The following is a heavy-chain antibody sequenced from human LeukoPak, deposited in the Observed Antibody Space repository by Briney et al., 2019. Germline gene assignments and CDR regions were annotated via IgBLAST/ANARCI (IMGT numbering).Heavy chain of an antibody. CDR1: GGSISSSSYY. CDR2: IYYSGST. D-gene: IGHD3-3*01. V-gene: IGHV4-39*01. CDR3: ARLRSVGQPADYFDY. J-gene: IGHJ4*02. Sequence: PSETLSLTCTVSGGSISSSSYYWGWIRQPPGKGLEWIGSIYYSGSTYYNPSLKSRVTISVDTSKNQFSLKLSSVTAADTAVYYCARLRSVGQPADYFDYWGQGTLVTVSS.